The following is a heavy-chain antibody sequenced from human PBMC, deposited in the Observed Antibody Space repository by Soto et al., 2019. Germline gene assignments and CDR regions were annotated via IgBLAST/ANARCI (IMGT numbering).Heavy chain of an antibody. CDR2: ISSSSSYT. V-gene: IGHV3-11*06. CDR1: GFTFSDYY. J-gene: IGHJ6*02. D-gene: IGHD3-3*01. Sequence: VGSLRLSCAASGFTFSDYYMSWIRQAPGKGLEWVSYISSSSSYTNYADSVKGRFTISRDNAKNSLYLQMNSLRAEDTAVYYCARDKEYYDFWSGHNYYGMDVWGQGTTVTVSS. CDR3: ARDKEYYDFWSGHNYYGMDV.